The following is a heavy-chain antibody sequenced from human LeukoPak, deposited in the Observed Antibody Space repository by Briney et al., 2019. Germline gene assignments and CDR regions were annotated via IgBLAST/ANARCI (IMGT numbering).Heavy chain of an antibody. D-gene: IGHD3-22*01. Sequence: ASVTVSCKASAGTFSSYSISWVRHAPGQGLEWMGRIIPILGITNHAQKFQGRVTITPDKSTSTAYMELSSLRSEDTAVYYCARGATMLVVVDPHDAFHIWGQGTMVTVSS. CDR1: AGTFSSYS. CDR2: IIPILGIT. CDR3: ARGATMLVVVDPHDAFHI. V-gene: IGHV1-69*04. J-gene: IGHJ3*02.